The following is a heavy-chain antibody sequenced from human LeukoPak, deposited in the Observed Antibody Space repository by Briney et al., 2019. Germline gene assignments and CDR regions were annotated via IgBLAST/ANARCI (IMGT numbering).Heavy chain of an antibody. J-gene: IGHJ4*02. V-gene: IGHV1-18*01. CDR3: ARSDGIVVVTEFDY. CDR1: GYTFTSYG. Sequence: ASVKVSCKASGYTFTSYGISWVRQAPGQGLEWMGWISAYNGNTNYAQKLQGRVTMTTDTSTSTAHMELRSLRSDDTAVYYCARSDGIVVVTEFDYWGQGTLVTVSS. D-gene: IGHD3-22*01. CDR2: ISAYNGNT.